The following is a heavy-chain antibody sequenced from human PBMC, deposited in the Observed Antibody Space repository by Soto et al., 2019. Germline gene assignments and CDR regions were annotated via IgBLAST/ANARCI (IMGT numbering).Heavy chain of an antibody. V-gene: IGHV3-23*01. CDR2: ISGSGGST. CDR3: AKSRGSGGRYFDWLLASDY. Sequence: GGSLRLSCAASGFTFSSYAMSWVRQPAGKGLEWVSAISGSGGSTYYADSVKGLFTISRDNSKNTLYLQMNSLRAEDTAVYYCAKSRGSGGRYFDWLLASDYWGQGTLVTVSS. CDR1: GFTFSSYA. J-gene: IGHJ4*02. D-gene: IGHD3-9*01.